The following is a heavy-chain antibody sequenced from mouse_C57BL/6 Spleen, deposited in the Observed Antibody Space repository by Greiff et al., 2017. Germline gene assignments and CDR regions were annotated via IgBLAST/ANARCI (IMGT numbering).Heavy chain of an antibody. D-gene: IGHD2-5*01. J-gene: IGHJ1*03. Sequence: VQLKESGPELVKPGASVKIPCKASGYTFTDYNMDWVKQSHGKSLEWIGDINPNNGGTIYNQKFKGKATLTVDKSSSTAYMELRSLTSEDTAVYYCALHSNSSYWYFDVWGTGTTVTVSS. CDR3: ALHSNSSYWYFDV. CDR2: INPNNGGT. V-gene: IGHV1-18*01. CDR1: GYTFTDYN.